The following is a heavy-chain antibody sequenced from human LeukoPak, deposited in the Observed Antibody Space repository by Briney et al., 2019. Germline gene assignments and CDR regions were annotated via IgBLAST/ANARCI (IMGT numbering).Heavy chain of an antibody. CDR3: ARPLCRHAAPFDY. V-gene: IGHV3-74*01. J-gene: IGHJ4*02. CDR2: INSDGTTT. CDR1: GFTLSTYW. D-gene: IGHD2/OR15-2a*01. Sequence: GGSLRLSCAASGFTLSTYWMHWVRQAPGKGLVWVSRINSDGTTTTYADSVKGRFTISRDNAKNTLYLQMNSLRAEDTAVYYCARPLCRHAAPFDYWGQGTLVTVSS.